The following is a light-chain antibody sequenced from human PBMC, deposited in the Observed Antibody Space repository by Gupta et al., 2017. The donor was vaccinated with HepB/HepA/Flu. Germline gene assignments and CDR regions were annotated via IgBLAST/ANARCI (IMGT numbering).Light chain of an antibody. CDR1: QTISSY. J-gene: IGKJ2*01. CDR3: QQTYSTPFT. V-gene: IGKV1-39*01. Sequence: DIQMTQSPSSLSASVGDRVTITCRASQTISSYLNWYQQIPGKAPKLLIYAASSLQSGVPSRFTVSESGTDFNLTISSLQPEDFATYYCQQTYSTPFTFGLGTKLEIK. CDR2: AAS.